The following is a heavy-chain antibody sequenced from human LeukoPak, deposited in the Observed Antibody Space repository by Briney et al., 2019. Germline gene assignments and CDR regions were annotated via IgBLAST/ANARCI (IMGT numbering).Heavy chain of an antibody. Sequence: SETLSLTCTVSGGSISSSSYYWGWIRQPPGKGLEWIGSIYYSGSTYYNPSLKSRVTISVDTSKNQFSLKLSSVTAADTAVYYCARDNKYYDSSVGGYQHYFDYWGQGTLVTVSS. CDR2: IYYSGST. V-gene: IGHV4-39*07. J-gene: IGHJ4*02. CDR3: ARDNKYYDSSVGGYQHYFDY. D-gene: IGHD3-22*01. CDR1: GGSISSSSYY.